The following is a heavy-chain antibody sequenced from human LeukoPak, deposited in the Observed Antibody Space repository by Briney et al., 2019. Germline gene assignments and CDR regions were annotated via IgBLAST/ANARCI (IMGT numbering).Heavy chain of an antibody. CDR1: GYSFTSYW. D-gene: IGHD6-13*01. Sequence: GESLKISCKGSGYSFTSYWIGWVRQMPGKGLEWMGIIYPGDSDTRYSPSFQGQVTISADKSISTAYLQWSSLKASDTAMYYRAKAAAPGRYYYYMDVWGKGTTVTVSS. CDR2: IYPGDSDT. J-gene: IGHJ6*03. V-gene: IGHV5-51*01. CDR3: AKAAAPGRYYYYMDV.